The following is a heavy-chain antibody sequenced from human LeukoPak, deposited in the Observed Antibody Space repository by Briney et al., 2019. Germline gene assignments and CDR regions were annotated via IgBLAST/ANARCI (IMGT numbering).Heavy chain of an antibody. CDR2: IYTSGST. J-gene: IGHJ5*02. D-gene: IGHD3-10*01. CDR1: GGSISSYY. Sequence: SETLSLTCTVSGGSISSYYWSWIRQPPGKGLEWIGYIYTSGSTNYNPSLKSRVTTSVDTSKNQFSLKLSSVTAADTAVYYCARGRGYYSNWFDPWGQGTLVTVSS. V-gene: IGHV4-4*09. CDR3: ARGRGYYSNWFDP.